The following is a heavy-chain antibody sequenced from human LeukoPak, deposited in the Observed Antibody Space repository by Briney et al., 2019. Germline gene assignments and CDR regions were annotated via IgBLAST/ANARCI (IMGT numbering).Heavy chain of an antibody. CDR3: ARAPASSCPDY. V-gene: IGHV3-7*01. CDR1: GFTFSSYW. CDR2: IKQDGSEK. J-gene: IGHJ4*02. D-gene: IGHD2-2*01. Sequence: GRSLRLSCAASGFTFSSYWMSWVRQAPGKGLEWVANIKQDGSEKYYVDSVKGRFTISRDNAKNSLYLQMNSLRAEDTAVYYCARAPASSCPDYWGQGTLVTVSS.